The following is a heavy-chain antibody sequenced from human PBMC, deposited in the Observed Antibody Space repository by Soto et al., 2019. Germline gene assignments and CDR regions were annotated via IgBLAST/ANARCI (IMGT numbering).Heavy chain of an antibody. J-gene: IGHJ3*01. CDR2: INHSGSS. CDR1: GGSFSDYY. CDR3: ARRVRGVNDAFDV. Sequence: QVQLYQWGAGLLKPSETLSLTCAVYGGSFSDYYWTWIRQPPGKGLEWIGEINHSGSSNYHPSLKSRVTILVDTSKNEFSLKLTSVTAADTAVYLCARRVRGVNDAFDVWGQGTMVTISS. D-gene: IGHD3-10*01. V-gene: IGHV4-34*01.